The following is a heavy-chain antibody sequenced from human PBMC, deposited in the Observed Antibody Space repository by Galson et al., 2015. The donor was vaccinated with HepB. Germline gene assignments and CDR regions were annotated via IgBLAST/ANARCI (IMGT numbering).Heavy chain of an antibody. D-gene: IGHD6-13*01. Sequence: SVKVSCKASGGTFSRYTISWVRQAPGQGLEWMGGITPLFGTAKYAQKFQGRVTITADESTNTVHMELSSLRSEDTAVYYCAREGMAAVTNPVDHWGQGTLVTVSS. CDR2: ITPLFGTA. CDR3: AREGMAAVTNPVDH. V-gene: IGHV1-69*01. J-gene: IGHJ4*02. CDR1: GGTFSRYT.